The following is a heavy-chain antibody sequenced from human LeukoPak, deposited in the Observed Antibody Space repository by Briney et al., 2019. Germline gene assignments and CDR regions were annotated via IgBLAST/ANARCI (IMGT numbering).Heavy chain of an antibody. Sequence: QPGGSLRLSCAASGFTFSSYEMNWVRQAPGKGLEWVSAISTGGGDTYHADSVKGRFTISRDQSKNTLYLQMNSLRDEDMAMYYCARQIGFCSDGTCYFDDWGQGTLVTVSS. CDR2: ISTGGGDT. D-gene: IGHD2-15*01. CDR3: ARQIGFCSDGTCYFDD. CDR1: GFTFSSYE. J-gene: IGHJ4*02. V-gene: IGHV3-23*01.